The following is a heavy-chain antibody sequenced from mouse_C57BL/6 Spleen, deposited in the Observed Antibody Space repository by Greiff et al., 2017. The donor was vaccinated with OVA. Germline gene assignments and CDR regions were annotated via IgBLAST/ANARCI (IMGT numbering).Heavy chain of an antibody. V-gene: IGHV5-4*01. CDR1: GFTFSSYA. CDR2: ISDGGSYT. CDR3: ARAITTVVALAWYFDV. D-gene: IGHD1-1*01. J-gene: IGHJ1*03. Sequence: EVQGVESGGGLVKPGGSLKLSCAASGFTFSSYAMSWVRQTPEKRLEWVATISDGGSYTYYPDNVKGRFTISRDNAKNNLYLQMSHLKSEDTAMYYCARAITTVVALAWYFDVWGTGTTVTVSS.